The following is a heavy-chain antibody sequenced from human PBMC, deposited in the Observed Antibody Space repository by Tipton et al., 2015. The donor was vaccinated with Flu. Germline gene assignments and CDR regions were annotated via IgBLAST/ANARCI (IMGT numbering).Heavy chain of an antibody. CDR1: GFTFSSYS. Sequence: SGFTFSSYSMNWVRQAPGKGLGWVSSISSSSSYIYYADSVKGRFTISRDNAKNSLYLQMNSLRAEDTAVYYCARLNARGWYLDYWGQGTLVTVSS. D-gene: IGHD6-19*01. V-gene: IGHV3-21*01. J-gene: IGHJ4*02. CDR3: ARLNARGWYLDY. CDR2: ISSSSSYI.